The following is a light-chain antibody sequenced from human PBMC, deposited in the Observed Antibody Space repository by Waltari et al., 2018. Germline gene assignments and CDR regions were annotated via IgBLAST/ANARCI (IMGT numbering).Light chain of an antibody. CDR1: TNDLGSYNY. V-gene: IGLV2-11*01. CDR2: DVT. Sequence: SALTQPRSVSGSPGQSVTISCTGTTNDLGSYNYVSWYQQHPGKAPKLIILDVTKRPSGVPDRLSGSKSGNTASLTISGLRAEDEAEYYCCSYAGSYTWVFGGG. J-gene: IGLJ3*02. CDR3: CSYAGSYTWV.